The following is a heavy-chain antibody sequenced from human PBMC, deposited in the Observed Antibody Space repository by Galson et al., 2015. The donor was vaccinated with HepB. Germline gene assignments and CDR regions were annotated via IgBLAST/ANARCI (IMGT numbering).Heavy chain of an antibody. CDR2: ISSSGGAK. CDR1: GSSFSHYT. Sequence: SLRLSCAVSGSSFSHYTMNWVRQAPGKGLEWVAYISSSGGAKYYADSVKGRFTISRDNAKNSLYLQMNSLRAEDTAVYYCARDDGDSVLFYWYFDLWGRGTLVTVSS. V-gene: IGHV3-48*04. CDR3: ARDDGDSVLFYWYFDL. D-gene: IGHD4-17*01. J-gene: IGHJ2*01.